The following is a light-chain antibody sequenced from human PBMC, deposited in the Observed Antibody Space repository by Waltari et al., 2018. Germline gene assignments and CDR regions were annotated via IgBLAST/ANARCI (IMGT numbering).Light chain of an antibody. CDR2: GHD. CDR3: QSYDDSLRASV. J-gene: IGLJ2*01. V-gene: IGLV1-40*01. CDR1: SSNSAAGYD. Sequence: QSVLTQAHSVFCAPGQRVTISCSGGSSNSAAGYDVHWSQQLPGTAPKLLIYGHDNRPSGVPDRFSASKSGTSASLAITGLQADDEAIYFCQSYDDSLRASVFGGGARLTVL.